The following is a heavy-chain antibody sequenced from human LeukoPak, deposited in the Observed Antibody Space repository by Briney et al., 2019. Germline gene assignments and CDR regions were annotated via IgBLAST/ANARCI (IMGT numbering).Heavy chain of an antibody. CDR3: ARGFGSGYDFPTYYYGMDV. D-gene: IGHD5-12*01. V-gene: IGHV4-34*01. CDR1: GGSFNDYY. J-gene: IGHJ6*02. Sequence: SETLSLTCALYGGSFNDYYWSWIRQPPGKGLEWIGEINHSGSTNYNPSLKSRVTISLDTSKNQFSLSLSSVTAADTAVYYCARGFGSGYDFPTYYYGMDVWGQGTTVTVSS. CDR2: INHSGST.